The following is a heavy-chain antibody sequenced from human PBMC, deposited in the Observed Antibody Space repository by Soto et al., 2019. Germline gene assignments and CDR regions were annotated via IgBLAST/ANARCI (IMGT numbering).Heavy chain of an antibody. CDR1: GFTFSSYS. J-gene: IGHJ5*02. V-gene: IGHV3-21*01. Sequence: PGGSLRLSCAASGFTFSSYSMNWVRQAPGKGLEWVSSISSSSSYIYYADSVKGRFTISRDNAKNSLYLQMNSLRAEDTAVYYCARWGGALTGTTWFAPCGQGTLVTRSS. D-gene: IGHD1-7*01. CDR2: ISSSSSYI. CDR3: ARWGGALTGTTWFAP.